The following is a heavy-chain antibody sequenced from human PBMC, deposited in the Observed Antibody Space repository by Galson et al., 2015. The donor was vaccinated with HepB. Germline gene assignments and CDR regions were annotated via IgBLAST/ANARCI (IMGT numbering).Heavy chain of an antibody. CDR3: TKGRITFVRGELES. J-gene: IGHJ4*02. CDR2: LSWNGDKI. D-gene: IGHD3-10*01. CDR1: GFKFDDCA. V-gene: IGHV3-9*01. Sequence: SLRLSCAASGFKFDDCAMHWVRQVPTKGLEWVSGLSWNGDKIGYADSVEGRFTVSRDNDNNSLHLEMNSLRPEDTGVYYCTKGRITFVRGELESWGRGVLVTVSS.